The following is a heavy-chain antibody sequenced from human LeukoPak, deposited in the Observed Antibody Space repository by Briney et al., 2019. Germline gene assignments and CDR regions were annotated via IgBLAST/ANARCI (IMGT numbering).Heavy chain of an antibody. V-gene: IGHV3-23*01. CDR2: ISGSGGST. CDR1: GFTFSSYA. CDR3: ASPLVRRASSRGWFDP. Sequence: PGGSLRLSCAASGFTFSSYAMSWVRQAPGKGLEWVSAISGSGGSTYYADSVKGRFTISRDNSKNTLYLQMNSLRAEDTAVYYCASPLVRRASSRGWFDPWGQGTLVTVFS. J-gene: IGHJ5*02. D-gene: IGHD6-13*01.